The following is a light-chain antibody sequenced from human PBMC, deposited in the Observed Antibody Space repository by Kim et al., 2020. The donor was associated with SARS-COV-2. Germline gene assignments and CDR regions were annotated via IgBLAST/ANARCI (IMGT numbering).Light chain of an antibody. V-gene: IGLV3-19*01. Sequence: SSELTQDPAVSVALGQTVRITCQGDSLRSYYATWYQQKPGQAPIVVIYGKNNRPSGIPDRFSGSSSGNTASLTITGTQAGDEADYYCKSRDNNDNVVFGG. J-gene: IGLJ2*01. CDR3: KSRDNNDNVV. CDR2: GKN. CDR1: SLRSYY.